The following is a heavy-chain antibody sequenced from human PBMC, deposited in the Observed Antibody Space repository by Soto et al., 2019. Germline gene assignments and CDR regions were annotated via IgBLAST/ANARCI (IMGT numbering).Heavy chain of an antibody. CDR3: ASVVFWGGYYTEKYYYYMDV. CDR2: IYYSGST. D-gene: IGHD3-3*01. J-gene: IGHJ6*03. Sequence: QVQLQESGPGLVKPSQTLSLTCTVSGGSISSGGYYWSWIRQHPGKGLEWIGYIYYSGSTYYNPSLKNRLTISVDTSKNHFSLKLSSVTAADTAVYYCASVVFWGGYYTEKYYYYMDVWGKGTTVTVSS. CDR1: GGSISSGGYY. V-gene: IGHV4-31*03.